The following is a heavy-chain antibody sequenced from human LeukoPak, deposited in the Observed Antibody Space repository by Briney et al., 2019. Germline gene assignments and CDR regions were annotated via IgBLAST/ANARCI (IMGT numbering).Heavy chain of an antibody. CDR3: ARDGGTYYYDSSGYPRWFDP. CDR2: INPNSGGT. J-gene: IGHJ5*02. CDR1: GYTFTSYG. D-gene: IGHD3-22*01. V-gene: IGHV1-2*02. Sequence: ASVKVSCKASGYTFTSYGISWVRQAPGQGLEWMGWINPNSGGTNYAQKFQGRVTMTRDTSISTAYMELSRLRSDDTAVYYCARDGGTYYYDSSGYPRWFDPWGQGTLVTVSS.